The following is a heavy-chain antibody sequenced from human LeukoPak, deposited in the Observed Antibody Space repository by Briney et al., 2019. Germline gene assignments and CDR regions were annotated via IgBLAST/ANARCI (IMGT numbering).Heavy chain of an antibody. D-gene: IGHD3-22*01. CDR3: ARESGTMIVVAYAFDI. J-gene: IGHJ3*02. CDR1: GFTFSSYW. CDR2: IKQDGSEK. V-gene: IGHV3-7*01. Sequence: PGGSLRLSCAASGFTFSSYWMSWVRQAPGKGLEWVANIKQDGSEKYYVDSVKGRFTISRDNAKNSLYLQMNSLRAEDTAVYYCARESGTMIVVAYAFDIWGQGTMVTVSS.